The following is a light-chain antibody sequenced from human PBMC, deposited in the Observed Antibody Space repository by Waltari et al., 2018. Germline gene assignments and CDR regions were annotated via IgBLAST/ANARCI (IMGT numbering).Light chain of an antibody. V-gene: IGLV2-23*02. CDR1: SSDVWSYNL. CDR2: EVK. Sequence: QSALTQPASVSGSPGQSITISCPGTSSDVWSYNLVSWYQHYPGKAPKLMIYEVKKRPSGVSNRFSGSKSGNTASLTISGLQAEDEADYYCCSYAGSYVFGTGTKVTVL. J-gene: IGLJ1*01. CDR3: CSYAGSYV.